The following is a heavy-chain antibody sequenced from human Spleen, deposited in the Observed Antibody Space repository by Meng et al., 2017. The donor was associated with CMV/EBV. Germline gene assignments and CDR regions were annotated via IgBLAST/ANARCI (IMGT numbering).Heavy chain of an antibody. CDR2: ISYDGIHK. V-gene: IGHV3-30-3*02. J-gene: IGHJ4*02. CDR3: AKTNDLDS. CDR1: GFTFSREA. Sequence: GGSLRLSCGASGFTFSREALHWVRQAPGKGLQWVAGISYDGIHKYYADSVKGRFTISRDNSRNTLSLQMNSLTIGDTAVYYCAKTNDLDSWGQGTLVTVSS.